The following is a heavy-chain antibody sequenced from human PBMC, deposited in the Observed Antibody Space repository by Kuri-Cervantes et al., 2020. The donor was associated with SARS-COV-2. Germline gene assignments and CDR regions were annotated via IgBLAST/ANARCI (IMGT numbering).Heavy chain of an antibody. J-gene: IGHJ5*02. CDR2: INHSGST. CDR3: ARDSYSSGLEYNWFDP. D-gene: IGHD6-19*01. CDR1: GGSFSGYY. Sequence: GSLRLSCAVYGGSFSGYYWSWIRQPPGKGLEWIGEINHSGSTNYNPSLKSRVTISVDTSKNQFSLKLSSVTAADTAVYYCARDSYSSGLEYNWFDPWGQGTLVTVSS. V-gene: IGHV4-34*01.